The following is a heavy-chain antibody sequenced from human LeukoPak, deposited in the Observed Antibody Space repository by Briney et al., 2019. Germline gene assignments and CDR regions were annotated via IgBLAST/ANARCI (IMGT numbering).Heavy chain of an antibody. J-gene: IGHJ4*02. D-gene: IGHD3-16*01. CDR3: AREGDRHLTFDY. Sequence: GGSLRLSCAASGSTFSGHLLHWVRQAPGKGLEWVAGTAYEGGEKYYADSVSGRFTISRDNSDNTVYLQMNGLRLEDTAVYFCAREGDRHLTFDYWGRGTLVTVS. V-gene: IGHV3-30*01. CDR1: GSTFSGHL. CDR2: TAYEGGEK.